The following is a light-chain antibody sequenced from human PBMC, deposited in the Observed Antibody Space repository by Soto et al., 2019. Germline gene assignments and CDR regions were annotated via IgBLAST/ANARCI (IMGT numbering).Light chain of an antibody. CDR3: QQYYNLPST. CDR1: QDISNY. J-gene: IGKJ1*01. Sequence: DIQMTQSPSSLSASVGDRVTITCQASQDISNYLNWYQQKPGKAPKLLIYDASNLETGVPSRFSGSGSGTDFTFTISSLQPEDIATYYCQQYYNLPSTVGQGTKVDIK. CDR2: DAS. V-gene: IGKV1-33*01.